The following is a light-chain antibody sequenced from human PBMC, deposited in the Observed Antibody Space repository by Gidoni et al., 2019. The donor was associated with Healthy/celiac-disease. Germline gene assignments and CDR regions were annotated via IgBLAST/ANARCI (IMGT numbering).Light chain of an antibody. CDR2: DAS. Sequence: IVMTQSPATLSVSPGERATLSCRSSQSVSSNLAWSQQKTGQAPRLIIYDASTRATGIPARVSGSGSGKEFTLTISNLQSEDFAVYYCQQSRGTFGGGTKVEIK. V-gene: IGKV3-15*01. CDR1: QSVSSN. CDR3: QQSRGT. J-gene: IGKJ4*01.